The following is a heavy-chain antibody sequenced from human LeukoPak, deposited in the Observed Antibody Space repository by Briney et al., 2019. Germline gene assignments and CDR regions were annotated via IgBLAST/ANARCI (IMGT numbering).Heavy chain of an antibody. Sequence: GGSLRLSCAASGFTFSSYAMTWVRQAPGQGLEWVSAISGSGGSTYYADSVKGRFTISRDNSKNTLYLQMNSLGAEDTAVYYCAKSIQLRGDYWGQGTLVTVSS. CDR3: AKSIQLRGDY. V-gene: IGHV3-23*01. J-gene: IGHJ4*02. CDR1: GFTFSSYA. D-gene: IGHD4-23*01. CDR2: ISGSGGST.